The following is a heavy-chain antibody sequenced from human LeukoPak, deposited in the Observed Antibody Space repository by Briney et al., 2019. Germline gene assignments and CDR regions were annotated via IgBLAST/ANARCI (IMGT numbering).Heavy chain of an antibody. J-gene: IGHJ4*02. CDR1: GGSFSGYY. D-gene: IGHD3-22*01. CDR3: ARIYNAMIVVVIT. V-gene: IGHV4-34*01. CDR2: INHSGST. Sequence: SETLSLTCAVYGGSFSGYYWSWIRQPPGKGLEWIGEINHSGSTYYNPSLKSRVTISVDTSKNQFSLKLSPVTAADTAVYYCARIYNAMIVVVITWGQGTLVTVSS.